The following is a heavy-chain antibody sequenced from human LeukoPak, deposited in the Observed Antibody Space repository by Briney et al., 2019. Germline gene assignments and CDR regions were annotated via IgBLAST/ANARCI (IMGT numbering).Heavy chain of an antibody. J-gene: IGHJ5*02. CDR2: INHSGST. CDR1: GGSFSGYY. V-gene: IGHV4-34*01. Sequence: SETLSLTCAVYGGSFSGYYWSWIRQPPGKGLEWIGEINHSGSTNYNPSLKSRVTISVDTSKNQFSLKLSSVTAADTAVYYCARTASRYCSSTSCYTLGHNWFDPWGQGTPVTVSS. CDR3: ARTASRYCSSTSCYTLGHNWFDP. D-gene: IGHD2-2*02.